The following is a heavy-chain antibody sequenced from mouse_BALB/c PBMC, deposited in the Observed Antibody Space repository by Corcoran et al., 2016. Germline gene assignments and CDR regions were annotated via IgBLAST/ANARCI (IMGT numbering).Heavy chain of an antibody. D-gene: IGHD2-13*01. Sequence: QVQLQQSGAELMKPGASVKIACKATGYTFSSYWIHWVKQRPGHGLEWIGEILPGSGRTNNNEKFKGKATFTADTSSNTAYMQFSRLTSEDSAVYYCVRQGEAYWGQGTLVTVSA. CDR3: VRQGEAY. CDR2: ILPGSGRT. V-gene: IGHV1-9*01. CDR1: GYTFSSYW. J-gene: IGHJ3*01.